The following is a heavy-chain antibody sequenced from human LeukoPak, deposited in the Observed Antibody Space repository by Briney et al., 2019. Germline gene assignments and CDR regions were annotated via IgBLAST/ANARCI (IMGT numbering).Heavy chain of an antibody. V-gene: IGHV3-21*01. CDR2: ISSSSSYI. J-gene: IGHJ4*02. D-gene: IGHD3-10*01. CDR3: ARVVPPGITMVRGNFDY. CDR1: GFTFSSYS. Sequence: GGSLRLSCAASGFTFSSYSMNWVRQAPGKGLEWVSSISSSSSYIYYADSVKGRFTISRDNAKNSLYLQMNSLRAEDTAVYYCARVVPPGITMVRGNFDYWGQGTLVTVSS.